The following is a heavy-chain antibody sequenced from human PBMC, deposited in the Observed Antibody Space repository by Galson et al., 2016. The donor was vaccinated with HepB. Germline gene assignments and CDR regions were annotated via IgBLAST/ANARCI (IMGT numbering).Heavy chain of an antibody. V-gene: IGHV3-23*01. CDR3: TFESTQSSMAGNY. D-gene: IGHD6-19*01. J-gene: IGHJ4*02. CDR1: GFTFSSYA. CDR2: ISGSGSNT. Sequence: SLRLSCAASGFTFSSYAISWVRQAPGKGLEWVSAISGSGSNTYYADSVKGRFAISRDNSKNTLYLQMNSLRAEDAAGYDFTFESTQSSMAGNYWGQGTLVTVSS.